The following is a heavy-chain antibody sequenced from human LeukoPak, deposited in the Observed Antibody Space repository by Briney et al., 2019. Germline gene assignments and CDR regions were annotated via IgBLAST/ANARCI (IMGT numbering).Heavy chain of an antibody. Sequence: PGGSLRLSCVASGFTFSSYCMTWVRQTPGKGLEWVANIKHDGSESYYVDALKGRFTISRDNAKNSLYLQMNSLRAEDTAVYYCARASTYYDFWSGYLSYMDVWGKGTTVTVSS. D-gene: IGHD3-3*01. CDR3: ARASTYYDFWSGYLSYMDV. J-gene: IGHJ6*03. CDR2: IKHDGSES. CDR1: GFTFSSYC. V-gene: IGHV3-7*01.